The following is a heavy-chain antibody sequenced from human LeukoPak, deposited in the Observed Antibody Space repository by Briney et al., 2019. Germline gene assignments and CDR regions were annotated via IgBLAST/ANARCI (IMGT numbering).Heavy chain of an antibody. CDR2: ISYDGSNK. D-gene: IGHD3-22*01. CDR3: ARGPGYYYDPSGY. V-gene: IGHV3-30-3*01. Sequence: GGSLRLSCAASGFTFSSYAMHWVRQAPGKGLEWVAVISYDGSNKYYADSVKGRFTISRDNSKNTLYLQMNSLRAEDTAVYYCARGPGYYYDPSGYWGQGTLVTVSS. J-gene: IGHJ4*02. CDR1: GFTFSSYA.